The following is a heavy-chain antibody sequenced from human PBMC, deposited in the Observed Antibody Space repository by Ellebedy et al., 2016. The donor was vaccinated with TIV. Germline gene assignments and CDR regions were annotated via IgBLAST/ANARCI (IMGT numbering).Heavy chain of an antibody. CDR2: ISNGGDTT. CDR3: AKLGGVLSWYADY. V-gene: IGHV3-23*01. CDR1: GFTFGCCA. D-gene: IGHD6-13*01. J-gene: IGHJ4*02. Sequence: GESLKISCAASGFTFGCCAMSWVRQAPGKGLEWVSVISNGGDTTYTVSVKGRFTISRDNSKHTLYLQMNSLRADDTAMYYCAKLGGVLSWYADYWGLGTLVTVSP.